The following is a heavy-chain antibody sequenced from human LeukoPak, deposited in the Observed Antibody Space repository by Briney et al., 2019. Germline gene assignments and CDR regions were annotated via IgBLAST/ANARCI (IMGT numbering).Heavy chain of an antibody. J-gene: IGHJ4*02. V-gene: IGHV1-2*02. CDR1: GYSVSDYY. Sequence: GASVKVSCRTYGYSVSDYYLHWVRQAPGQGLEWMGWINPNSGGTNYARKFQGRVTMTRDTSISTAYMELSRLRSDDTAVYYCARGTVAEPTYYYDSSGYYYWGQGTLVTVSS. D-gene: IGHD3-22*01. CDR3: ARGTVAEPTYYYDSSGYYY. CDR2: INPNSGGT.